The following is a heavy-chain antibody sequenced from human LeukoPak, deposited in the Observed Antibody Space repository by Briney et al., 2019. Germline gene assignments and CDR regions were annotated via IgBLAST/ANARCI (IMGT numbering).Heavy chain of an antibody. V-gene: IGHV4-34*01. CDR2: INHSGST. CDR3: ARSIAARRGGWFDP. Sequence: PSETLSLTCTVSGGSISSYYWSWIRQPPGKGLEWIGEINHSGSTNYNPSLKSRVTISVDTSKNQFSLKLSSVTAADTAVYYCARSIAARRGGWFDPWGQGTLVTVSS. J-gene: IGHJ5*02. CDR1: GGSISSYY. D-gene: IGHD6-6*01.